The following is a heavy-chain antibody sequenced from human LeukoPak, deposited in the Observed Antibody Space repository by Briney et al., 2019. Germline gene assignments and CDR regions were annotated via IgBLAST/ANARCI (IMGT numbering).Heavy chain of an antibody. CDR2: MLYNARS. D-gene: IGHD1-26*01. J-gene: IGHJ4*02. Sequence: SETLSLTCTVSGVSIGSQYWSWIRQTPGKGLEWIGYMLYNARSDYNPSLKGRASISVDTSKNQFSLKLSSVTEADTAVYYCARDEWEHNYWGQGILVTVSS. CDR3: ARDEWEHNY. CDR1: GVSIGSQY. V-gene: IGHV4-59*11.